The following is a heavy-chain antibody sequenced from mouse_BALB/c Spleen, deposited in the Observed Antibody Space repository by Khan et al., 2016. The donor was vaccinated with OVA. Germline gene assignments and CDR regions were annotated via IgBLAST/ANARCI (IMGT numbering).Heavy chain of an antibody. D-gene: IGHD2-3*01. J-gene: IGHJ4*01. CDR1: GFTFSSYG. Sequence: EVELVESGGGLVQPGGSLKLSCAASGFTFSSYGMSCVRQTPDKRLELVAIINSNGGYTYYPDNVKGRFTISRDTAKNTLYLQMSSLKSEDTAMYYCARGLYDGYYYYYAMDYWGQGTSVTVSS. CDR2: INSNGGYT. CDR3: ARGLYDGYYYYYAMDY. V-gene: IGHV5-6-3*01.